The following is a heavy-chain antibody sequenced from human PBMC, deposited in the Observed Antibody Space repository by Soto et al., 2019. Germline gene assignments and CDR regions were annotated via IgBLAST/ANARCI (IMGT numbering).Heavy chain of an antibody. D-gene: IGHD3-22*01. V-gene: IGHV3-15*01. Sequence: EVQLVESGGGLVKPGGSLRLSCAASGFTFRNAWMSWVRQAPGKGLEWVGRIKSKTDGGTTDYAAPVKGRFTISRDDSKNTLYLQMNSLKTEDTAVYYCTTQFWGTMIVVVTDYRGQGTLVTVSS. CDR2: IKSKTDGGTT. CDR3: TTQFWGTMIVVVTDY. CDR1: GFTFRNAW. J-gene: IGHJ4*02.